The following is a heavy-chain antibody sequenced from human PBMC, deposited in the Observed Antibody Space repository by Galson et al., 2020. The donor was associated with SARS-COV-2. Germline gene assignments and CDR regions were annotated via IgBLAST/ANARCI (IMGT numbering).Heavy chain of an antibody. CDR3: ARGSDIVVVPAACDY. CDR1: GFTFSSYS. D-gene: IGHD2-2*01. J-gene: IGHJ4*02. V-gene: IGHV3-21*01. Sequence: GGSLRLSCAASGFTFSSYSMNWVRQAPGKGLEWVSSISSSSSYIYYADSVKGRFTISRDNAKNSLYLQMNSLRAEDTAVYYCARGSDIVVVPAACDYWGQGTLVTVSS. CDR2: ISSSSSYI.